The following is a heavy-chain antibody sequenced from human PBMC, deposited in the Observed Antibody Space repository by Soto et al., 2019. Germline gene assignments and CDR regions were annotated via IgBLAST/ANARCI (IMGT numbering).Heavy chain of an antibody. CDR1: GGSVRDGSYY. CDR2: IYHSGST. J-gene: IGHJ6*02. V-gene: IGHV4-61*05. D-gene: IGHD2-15*01. CDR3: AIILIAGARVYGMDV. Sequence: SETLSLTCTVSGGSVRDGSYYWAWLRQPPGKGLEWIGHIYHSGSTIYNPSLKSRVTISVDKSKNQFSLKLSSVTAADTAVYYCAIILIAGARVYGMDVWGQGTTVTVSS.